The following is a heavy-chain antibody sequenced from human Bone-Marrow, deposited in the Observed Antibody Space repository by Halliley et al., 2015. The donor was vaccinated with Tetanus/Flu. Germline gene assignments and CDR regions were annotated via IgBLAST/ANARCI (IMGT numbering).Heavy chain of an antibody. V-gene: IGHV3-64D*06. CDR3: VVGTS. CDR2: ISNDGLNP. Sequence: APGKGLEYVSSISNDGLNPYYADSVKGRFTLSRDNSENTLYLQMSSLRSEDPAVYFCVVGTSWGQGTLVTVSS. D-gene: IGHD7-27*01. J-gene: IGHJ4*02.